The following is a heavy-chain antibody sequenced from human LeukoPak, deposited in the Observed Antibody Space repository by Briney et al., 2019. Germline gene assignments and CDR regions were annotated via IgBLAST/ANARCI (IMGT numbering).Heavy chain of an antibody. CDR2: IYPGDSDT. V-gene: IGHV5-51*01. D-gene: IGHD2-15*01. Sequence: GESLKISCKGSGYSFTSYWIGWVRQMPGKGLEWVGIIYPGDSDTRYSPSFQGQVTISADKSISTAYLQWSSLKASDTAMYYCASQYCSGGSCYGYWGQGTLVTVSS. J-gene: IGHJ4*02. CDR1: GYSFTSYW. CDR3: ASQYCSGGSCYGY.